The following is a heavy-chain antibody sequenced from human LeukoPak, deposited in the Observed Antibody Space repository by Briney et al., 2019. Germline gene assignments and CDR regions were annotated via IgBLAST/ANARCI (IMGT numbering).Heavy chain of an antibody. CDR1: GFTFGDYA. D-gene: IGHD6-13*01. Sequence: SLRLSCTASGFTFGDYAMSWVRQAPGKGLEWVGFIRSKAYGGKTEYAASVKGRFTISRDDSKSIAYLQMNSLKTEDTAVYYCTRGGSSLYWLDYWGQGTLVTVSS. CDR2: IRSKAYGGKT. J-gene: IGHJ4*02. V-gene: IGHV3-49*04. CDR3: TRGGSSLYWLDY.